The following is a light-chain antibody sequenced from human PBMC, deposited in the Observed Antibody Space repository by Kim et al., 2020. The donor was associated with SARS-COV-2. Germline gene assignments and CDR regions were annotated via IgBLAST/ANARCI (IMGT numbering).Light chain of an antibody. CDR2: DAA. CDR1: QDISNY. J-gene: IGKJ5*01. V-gene: IGKV1-33*01. Sequence: ASVGDRVTITRQASQDISNYLNWYQQKPGKATKLLIYDAANLETGVSSRFSGSGSGTDFTFTISSLQPEDIATYYCQQYDNLPITFGQGTRLEIK. CDR3: QQYDNLPIT.